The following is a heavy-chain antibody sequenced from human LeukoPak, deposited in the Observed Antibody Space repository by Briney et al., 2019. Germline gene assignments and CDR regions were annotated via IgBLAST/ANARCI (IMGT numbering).Heavy chain of an antibody. Sequence: PGGSLRLSCAASGFTFSSYAMTWVRQAPGKGLDWVSLISDSGGATTYTDSVEGRFTISRDNFKKTLFLQMNSLRAEDTAIYYCAKEPIQYGWFDPWGQGTLVTVSS. CDR1: GFTFSSYA. CDR3: AKEPIQYGWFDP. V-gene: IGHV3-23*01. CDR2: ISDSGGAT. D-gene: IGHD4-11*01. J-gene: IGHJ5*02.